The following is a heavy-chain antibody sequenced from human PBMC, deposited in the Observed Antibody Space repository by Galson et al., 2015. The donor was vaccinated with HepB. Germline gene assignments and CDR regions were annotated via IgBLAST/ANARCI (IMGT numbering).Heavy chain of an antibody. J-gene: IGHJ6*03. CDR3: ARDGAGQLLYEGPGYYYMDV. V-gene: IGHV1-2*04. Sequence: SVKVSCKASGYTFTGYYMHWVRQAPGRGLEWMGWINPNSGGTNYAQKFQGWVTMTRDTSISTAYMELSRLRSDDTAVYYYARDGAGQLLYEGPGYYYMDVWGKGTTVTVSS. CDR1: GYTFTGYY. D-gene: IGHD2-2*02. CDR2: INPNSGGT.